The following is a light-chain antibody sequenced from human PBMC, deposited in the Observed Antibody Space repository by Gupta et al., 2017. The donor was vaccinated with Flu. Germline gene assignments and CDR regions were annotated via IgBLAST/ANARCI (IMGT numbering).Light chain of an antibody. CDR2: RGF. Sequence: DVIMTQSPPSLLVTVGQSASISCKSSHSLVFRDGNIYLNWFYHRPGQCPRRLIYRGFNRDSGVPDRFSDTGSDTDFTLTISSVEAEDVGIYYCRQGEHSPLTFGWWTRLEIK. V-gene: IGKV2-30*01. CDR3: RQGEHSPLT. CDR1: HSLVFRDGNIY. J-gene: IGKJ4*01.